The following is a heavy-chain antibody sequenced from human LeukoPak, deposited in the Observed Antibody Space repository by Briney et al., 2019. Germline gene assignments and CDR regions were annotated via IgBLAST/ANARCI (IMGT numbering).Heavy chain of an antibody. CDR3: ARDGRGYPYYYYYMDV. Sequence: SETLSLTCTVSGGSISSYYWSWIRQPAGKGLEWIGRIYTSGSTNYNPSLKSRVSMSVDTSKNQFSLKLSSVTAADTAVYYCARDGRGYPYYYYYMDVWGKGTTVTISS. J-gene: IGHJ6*03. CDR1: GGSISSYY. V-gene: IGHV4-4*07. D-gene: IGHD5-12*01. CDR2: IYTSGST.